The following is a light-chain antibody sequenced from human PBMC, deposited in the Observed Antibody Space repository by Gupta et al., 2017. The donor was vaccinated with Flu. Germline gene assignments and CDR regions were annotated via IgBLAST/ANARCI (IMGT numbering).Light chain of an antibody. V-gene: IGKV3-11*01. CDR2: DAS. Sequence: IVLTQSPATLALSPGERATLAYRASQSVSSYLAWYQQKPGQAPRLLIYDASNRATGIPARFSGSGSGTDFTLTSSSLEPEDFAVYYCQQRSNWNSFGQGTKLEIK. CDR3: QQRSNWNS. CDR1: QSVSSY. J-gene: IGKJ2*03.